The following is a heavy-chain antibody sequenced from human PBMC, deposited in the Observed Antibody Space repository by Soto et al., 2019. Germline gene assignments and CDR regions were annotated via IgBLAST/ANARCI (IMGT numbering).Heavy chain of an antibody. D-gene: IGHD3-3*01. CDR3: ARGPPFREEWLSPSYYYYMDV. V-gene: IGHV1-8*01. J-gene: IGHJ6*03. CDR2: MNPNSGNT. Sequence: QVPLVQSGAEVKKPGASVKVSCKASGYTFTSYDINWVRQATGQGLEWMGWMNPNSGNTGYAQKFQGRVTMTRNTSISTAHTEVSSLRSEDTAVYYCARGPPFREEWLSPSYYYYMDVWGKGTTVTVSS. CDR1: GYTFTSYD.